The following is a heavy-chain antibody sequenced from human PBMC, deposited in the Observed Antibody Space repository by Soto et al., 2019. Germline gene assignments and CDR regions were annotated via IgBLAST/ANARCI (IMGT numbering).Heavy chain of an antibody. J-gene: IGHJ4*02. Sequence: QVQLQESGPGLVNPSGTLSLTCAVSGGSLSSSSWWSWVRQPPGKALEWLGEIYYSGSTKYNPSHNSRVTISADQSKNDFSLRLSSVTAADTAVYYCVHHGGDPYYHDFWGQGMLVTVSS. CDR1: GGSLSSSSW. CDR3: VHHGGDPYYHDF. D-gene: IGHD4-17*01. V-gene: IGHV4-4*02. CDR2: IYYSGST.